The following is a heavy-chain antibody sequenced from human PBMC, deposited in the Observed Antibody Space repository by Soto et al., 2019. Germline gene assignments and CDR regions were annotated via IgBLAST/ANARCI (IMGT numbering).Heavy chain of an antibody. CDR2: IYWDDDK. Sequence: QITLKESGPTLVKPTQTLTLTCTFSGFSLSTSGVGVGWIRQPPGKALAWLALIYWDDDKRYSPSLKSRLTITKDTAKNQMVLTMTNMDPVDTATYYCAHSLAYGGNSFGAFDIWGQGTMVTVSS. V-gene: IGHV2-5*02. CDR1: GFSLSTSGVG. CDR3: AHSLAYGGNSFGAFDI. J-gene: IGHJ3*02. D-gene: IGHD2-21*02.